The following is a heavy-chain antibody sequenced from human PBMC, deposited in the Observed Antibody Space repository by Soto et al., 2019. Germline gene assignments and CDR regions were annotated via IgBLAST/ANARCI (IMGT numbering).Heavy chain of an antibody. V-gene: IGHV4-59*08. D-gene: IGHD1-1*01. J-gene: IGHJ4*02. CDR3: ARHSEGTGGTTHFDY. Sequence: SETLSLTCTVSGGPISSYYWSWIRQPPGKGLEWIGYIYYSGSTNYNPSLKSRVTISVDTSKNQFSLKLSSVTAADTAVYYCARHSEGTGGTTHFDYRGQGTLVTVSS. CDR1: GGPISSYY. CDR2: IYYSGST.